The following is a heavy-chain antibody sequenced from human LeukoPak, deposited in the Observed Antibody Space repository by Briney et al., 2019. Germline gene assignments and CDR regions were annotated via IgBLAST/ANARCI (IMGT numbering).Heavy chain of an antibody. CDR3: ARGHDASTGYQDRGFDY. CDR2: IYTSGRT. D-gene: IGHD3-22*01. J-gene: IGHJ4*02. Sequence: SETLSLTCTVSGSFMNTYYWSWIRQPAGKGLEWIGRIYTSGRTNYNPSLKSRVTMSVDTSQNQFSLKLSSVTAADTAMYYCARGHDASTGYQDRGFDYWGQGTPVTVSS. V-gene: IGHV4-4*07. CDR1: GSFMNTYY.